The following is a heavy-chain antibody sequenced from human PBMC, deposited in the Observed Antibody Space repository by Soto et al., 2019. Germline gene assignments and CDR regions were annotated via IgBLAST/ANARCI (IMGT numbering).Heavy chain of an antibody. Sequence: QVQLVESGGGLVKPGGPLRLSCAASGFTFSDYYMSWIRQAPGKGLEWVSYISSSSSYTNYADSVKGRFTISRDNAKNSLYLQRKSRRAENTAVYYCARRGYSSSWYFDYWDFDLWGRGTLVTVSS. D-gene: IGHD6-13*01. J-gene: IGHJ2*01. CDR1: GFTFSDYY. CDR3: ARRGYSSSWYFDYWDFDL. CDR2: ISSSSSYT. V-gene: IGHV3-11*05.